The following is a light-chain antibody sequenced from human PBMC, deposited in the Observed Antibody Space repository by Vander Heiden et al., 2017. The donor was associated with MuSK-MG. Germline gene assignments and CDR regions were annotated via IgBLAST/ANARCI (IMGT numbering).Light chain of an antibody. Sequence: QSALTQPASVSGSPGQSITISCTGTSRDIGYFKDVSWYQQHPDRAPKLIITSISVRPSGISFRFSGSKSGNTASLTISGLQPEDEADYYCSSSSTTSPLIFGGGTKLTVL. CDR1: SRDIGYFKD. V-gene: IGLV2-14*03. CDR3: SSSSTTSPLI. CDR2: SIS. J-gene: IGLJ2*01.